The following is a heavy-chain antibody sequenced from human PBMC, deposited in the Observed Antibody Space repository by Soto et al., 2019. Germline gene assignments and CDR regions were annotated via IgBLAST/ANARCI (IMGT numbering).Heavy chain of an antibody. CDR2: ISGNSGTT. CDR1: GFNFSNYA. D-gene: IGHD3-3*01. Sequence: VQLLESGGDFKQPGGSLRLSCEGSGFNFSNYALNWVRQAPGKRLEWVSVISGNSGTTYYAASVKGRFTISRDNSKKTLYLQMNSLRAGDTAVYYCAKGRAITVFGVITPFDSWGQGTLVTVSS. CDR3: AKGRAITVFGVITPFDS. V-gene: IGHV3-23*01. J-gene: IGHJ4*02.